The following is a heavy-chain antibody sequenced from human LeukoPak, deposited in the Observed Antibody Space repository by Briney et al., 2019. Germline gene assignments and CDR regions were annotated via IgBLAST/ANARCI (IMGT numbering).Heavy chain of an antibody. CDR3: AKDGGYGSGSYLYYYYYMDV. Sequence: GGSLRLSCAASGFTFSDYYMSWIRQAPGKGLEWVSYISSSGSTIYYADSVKGRFTISRDNAKNSLYLQMNSLRAEDTAVYYCAKDGGYGSGSYLYYYYYMDVWGKGTTVTISS. V-gene: IGHV3-11*04. CDR2: ISSSGSTI. CDR1: GFTFSDYY. J-gene: IGHJ6*03. D-gene: IGHD3-10*01.